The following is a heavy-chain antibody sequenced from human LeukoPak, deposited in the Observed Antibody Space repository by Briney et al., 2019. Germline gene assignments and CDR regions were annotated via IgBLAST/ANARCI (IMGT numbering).Heavy chain of an antibody. V-gene: IGHV4-59*01. J-gene: IGHJ4*02. CDR3: ARVFSGHPSAVDY. CDR2: IYYSGST. CDR1: GGSISSYY. D-gene: IGHD2-21*01. Sequence: SETLSLTCTVSGGSISSYYWSWIRQPPGKGLEWIGYIYYSGSTNYNPSLKSRVTISVDTSKNQFSLKLSSVTAADTAVYYCARVFSGHPSAVDYWGQGTLATVSS.